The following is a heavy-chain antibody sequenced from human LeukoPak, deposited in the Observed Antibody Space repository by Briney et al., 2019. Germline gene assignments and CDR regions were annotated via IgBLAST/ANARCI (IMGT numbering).Heavy chain of an antibody. CDR1: GGSISSGGYY. V-gene: IGHV4-31*03. Sequence: SETLSLTCTVSGGSISSGGYYWSWIRQHPGKGLEWIGYIYYSGSTYCNPSLKSRVTISVDTSKNQFSLKLSSVTAADTAVYYCARDSITIYDTSGPVETSNWFDPWGQGTLVTVSS. J-gene: IGHJ5*02. CDR3: ARDSITIYDTSGPVETSNWFDP. D-gene: IGHD3-22*01. CDR2: IYYSGST.